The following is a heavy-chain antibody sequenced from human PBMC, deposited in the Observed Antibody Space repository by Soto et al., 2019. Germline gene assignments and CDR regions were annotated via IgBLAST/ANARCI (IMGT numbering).Heavy chain of an antibody. CDR3: ARQAVAKKPQDAFDI. CDR1: GYTFTSYG. J-gene: IGHJ3*02. CDR2: ISAYNGNT. Sequence: ASVKVSCKASGYTFTSYGISWVRQAPGQGLEWMGWISAYNGNTNYAQKLQGRVTMTTDTSTSTAYMELRSLRSDDTAVYYCARQAVAKKPQDAFDIWGQGTMVTVSS. D-gene: IGHD6-19*01. V-gene: IGHV1-18*01.